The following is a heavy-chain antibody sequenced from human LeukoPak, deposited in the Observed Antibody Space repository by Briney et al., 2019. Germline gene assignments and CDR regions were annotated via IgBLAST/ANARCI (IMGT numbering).Heavy chain of an antibody. J-gene: IGHJ4*02. CDR1: GFTFSSYG. Sequence: GGTLRLSCAASGFTFSSYGMSWVRQAPGKGLEWVSAISSSGGSTYYADSVKGRFTISRDNSKNTLYLQMNSLRAEDTAVYYCAKPPGDSSRDFDYWGQGTLVTVSS. CDR2: ISSSGGST. CDR3: AKPPGDSSRDFDY. V-gene: IGHV3-23*01. D-gene: IGHD6-13*01.